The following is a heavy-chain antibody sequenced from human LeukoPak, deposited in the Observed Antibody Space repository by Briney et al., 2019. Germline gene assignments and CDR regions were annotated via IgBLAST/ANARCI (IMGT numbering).Heavy chain of an antibody. J-gene: IGHJ4*02. CDR2: IYHGGST. D-gene: IGHD6-13*01. CDR3: ARVTSSSWFEGYFDY. Sequence: SETLSLTCTVSGYSISSGYYWGWIRPPPGQGLEWIGNIYHGGSTYYNPSLKSRVTMSGDTSKNQFSLNLSSVTAADTAVYYCARVTSSSWFEGYFDYWGQGTLVTVSS. CDR1: GYSISSGYY. V-gene: IGHV4-38-2*02.